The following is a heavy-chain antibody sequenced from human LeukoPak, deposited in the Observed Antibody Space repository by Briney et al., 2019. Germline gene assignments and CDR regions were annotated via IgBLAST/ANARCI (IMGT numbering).Heavy chain of an antibody. D-gene: IGHD2-8*01. V-gene: IGHV3-23*01. Sequence: GGSLRLSCAASGFTFSSYGMSWVRQAPGKGLEWVSAISGSGGSTYYADSVKGRFTISRDNSKNTLYLQMNSLRAEDTAVYYCARGQMVYYYYYMDVWGKGTTVTVSS. CDR2: ISGSGGST. CDR1: GFTFSSYG. CDR3: ARGQMVYYYYYMDV. J-gene: IGHJ6*03.